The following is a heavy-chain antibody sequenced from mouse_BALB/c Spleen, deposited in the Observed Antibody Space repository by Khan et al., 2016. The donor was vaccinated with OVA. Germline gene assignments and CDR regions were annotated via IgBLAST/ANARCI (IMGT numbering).Heavy chain of an antibody. CDR2: ISSGGSYT. J-gene: IGHJ2*01. CDR3: ARAPSYYGSKYFDY. D-gene: IGHD1-1*01. V-gene: IGHV5-9-3*01. Sequence: VQLKESGGGLVKPGESLKFSCAASGFTFSNYAMSWVRQTPEKRLEWVATISSGGSYTYYPDSVKGRFTISRDNAHNTMYLQMSSLRSEDTAMYYCARAPSYYGSKYFDYWGQGTTLTVSS. CDR1: GFTFSNYA.